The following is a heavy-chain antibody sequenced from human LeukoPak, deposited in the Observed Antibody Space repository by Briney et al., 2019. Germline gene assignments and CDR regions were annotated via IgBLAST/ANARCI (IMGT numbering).Heavy chain of an antibody. J-gene: IGHJ4*02. CDR3: ARGTGPRPLFDY. CDR1: GGSISSYY. D-gene: IGHD4-11*01. V-gene: IGHV4-34*01. Sequence: SETLSLTCTVSGGSISSYYWSWIRQPPGKGLEWIGEINHSGSTNYNPSLKSRVTISVDTSKNQFSLKLSSVTAADTAVYYCARGTGPRPLFDYWGQGTLVTVSS. CDR2: INHSGST.